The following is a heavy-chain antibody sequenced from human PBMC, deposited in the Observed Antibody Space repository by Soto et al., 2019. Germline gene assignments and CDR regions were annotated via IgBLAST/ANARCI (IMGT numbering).Heavy chain of an antibody. Sequence: EVQLVESGGGLVKPGGSLRLSCAASGFTFSSYFMNWVRQAPGKGLEWVSSISTSSSYIYYADSVKGRLTISRDNAKNSLYLQMNRLRAADTAGDYCARAATLWFGGSDYWGQGTLVTVSS. D-gene: IGHD3-10*01. CDR2: ISTSSSYI. V-gene: IGHV3-21*01. CDR1: GFTFSSYF. J-gene: IGHJ4*02. CDR3: ARAATLWFGGSDY.